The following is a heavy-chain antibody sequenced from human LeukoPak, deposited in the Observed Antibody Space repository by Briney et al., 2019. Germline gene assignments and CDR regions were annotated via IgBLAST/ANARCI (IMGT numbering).Heavy chain of an antibody. CDR1: GGSISSYY. Sequence: SETLSLTCTVSGGSISSYYWSWIRQPPGKGLEWIGEINHSGSTNYNPSLKSRVTISVDTSKNQFSLKLSSVTAADTAVYYCARGGGSRDNDAFDIWGQGTMVTVSS. D-gene: IGHD1-26*01. CDR3: ARGGGSRDNDAFDI. CDR2: INHSGST. J-gene: IGHJ3*02. V-gene: IGHV4-34*01.